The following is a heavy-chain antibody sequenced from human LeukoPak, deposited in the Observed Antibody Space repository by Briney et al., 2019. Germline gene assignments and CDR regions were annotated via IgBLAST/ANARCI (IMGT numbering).Heavy chain of an antibody. V-gene: IGHV4-30-2*01. D-gene: IGHD3-10*01. CDR2: IFHSGST. CDR3: ASMVRGLYYFDY. Sequence: SETLSLTCTVSGGSIISGGYSWSWIRQPPGKGLEWLGYIFHSGSTYYNPSLKSRVTISVDTSNNQFSLKLSSVTAADTAVYYCASMVRGLYYFDYWGQGTLVTVSS. J-gene: IGHJ4*02. CDR1: GGSIISGGYS.